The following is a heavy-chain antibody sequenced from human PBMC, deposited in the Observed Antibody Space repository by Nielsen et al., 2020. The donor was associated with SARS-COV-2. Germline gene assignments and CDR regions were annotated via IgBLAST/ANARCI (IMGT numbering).Heavy chain of an antibody. J-gene: IGHJ4*02. Sequence: GGSLRLSCEASGFGFGDFAMHWVRQVPGKGLEWVSGISWDSGAIASADSVKGRFTIPRDNVKNSLDLQMNSLRVEDTALYYCARETAERFGKFALDCWGQGTLVIVSS. CDR1: GFGFGDFA. V-gene: IGHV3-9*01. D-gene: IGHD7-27*01. CDR3: ARETAERFGKFALDC. CDR2: ISWDSGAI.